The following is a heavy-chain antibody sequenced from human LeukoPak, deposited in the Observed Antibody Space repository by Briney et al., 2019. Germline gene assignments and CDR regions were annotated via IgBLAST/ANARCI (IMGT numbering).Heavy chain of an antibody. CDR2: IRSDSSNK. J-gene: IGHJ3*02. D-gene: IGHD1-1*01. Sequence: GSLRLSCAASGFTFSSYGMHWVRQAPGKGPEWVAFIRSDSSNKYYADSVKGRFTISRDNSKNTLYLQMNSLRAEDTAVYYCARDRNWDAFDIWGQGTMVTVSS. CDR1: GFTFSSYG. CDR3: ARDRNWDAFDI. V-gene: IGHV3-30*02.